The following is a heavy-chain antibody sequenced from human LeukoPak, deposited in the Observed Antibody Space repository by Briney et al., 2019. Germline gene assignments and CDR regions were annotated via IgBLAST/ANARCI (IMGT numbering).Heavy chain of an antibody. J-gene: IGHJ1*01. CDR3: ARGGGDAAGWRSEYQYFQH. Sequence: GGSLRLSCAASGFTFRNYWLHWVRQAPGKGLVWVSRVNGDEGSSSYADSVTGRFTISRDNSKNTLYLQMNSLRAEDTAVYYCARGGGDAAGWRSEYQYFQHWGQGTLVTVSS. CDR2: VNGDEGSS. V-gene: IGHV3-74*01. CDR1: GFTFRNYW. D-gene: IGHD6-13*01.